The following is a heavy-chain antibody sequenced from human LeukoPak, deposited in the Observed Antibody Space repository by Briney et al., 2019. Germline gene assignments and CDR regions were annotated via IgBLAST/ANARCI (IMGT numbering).Heavy chain of an antibody. Sequence: GGSLRLSCAASGFTFDDYAMHWVRQAPGKGLEWVSGISWNSGSIGYADSVKSRFTISRDNAKNSLYLQMNSLRAEDTALYYCAKDKEYSSGSYYYYYGMDVWGQGTTVTVSS. CDR1: GFTFDDYA. CDR2: ISWNSGSI. J-gene: IGHJ6*02. D-gene: IGHD6-19*01. V-gene: IGHV3-9*01. CDR3: AKDKEYSSGSYYYYYGMDV.